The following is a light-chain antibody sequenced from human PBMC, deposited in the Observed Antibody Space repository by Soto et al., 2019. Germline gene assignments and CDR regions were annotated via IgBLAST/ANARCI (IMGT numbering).Light chain of an antibody. CDR2: WAS. Sequence: DIVMTQSPDSLAVSLGERATINCKSSQSVFYGSNNKNYLAWYQQQPGQPPKLLIYWASTRESGVPDRFSGSGSGTDCTLTISSLQVEDVAVYCCQQYYISPVTFGPGTRVDVK. V-gene: IGKV4-1*01. CDR3: QQYYISPVT. CDR1: QSVFYGSNNKNY. J-gene: IGKJ3*01.